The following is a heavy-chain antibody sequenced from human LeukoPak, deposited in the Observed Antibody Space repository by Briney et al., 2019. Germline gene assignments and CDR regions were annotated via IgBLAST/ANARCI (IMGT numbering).Heavy chain of an antibody. Sequence: GGSLRLSCSASGFTFSTYWMSWVRQAPGKGLEWVANMRRDGNEIYYLDSVRGRFTISRDNAKNSLYLQMNSLRAEDTALYYCAKESSMIVVDSSFDYWGQGTLVTVSS. V-gene: IGHV3-7*03. CDR1: GFTFSTYW. CDR2: MRRDGNEI. J-gene: IGHJ4*02. D-gene: IGHD3-22*01. CDR3: AKESSMIVVDSSFDY.